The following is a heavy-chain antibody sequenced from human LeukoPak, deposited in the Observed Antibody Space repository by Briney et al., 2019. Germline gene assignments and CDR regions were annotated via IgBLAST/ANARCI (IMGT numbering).Heavy chain of an antibody. Sequence: SETLSLTCTVSGGSISSSGYYWGWLRQPPGKGLEWIGSFFYTGSTYYSPSLKSRATISRDTSKNQFSLNLFSVTAADTAVYYCARKGSYEYYFDYWGQGTLVTVSS. D-gene: IGHD3-10*01. V-gene: IGHV4-39*01. CDR3: ARKGSYEYYFDY. CDR2: FFYTGST. CDR1: GGSISSSGYY. J-gene: IGHJ4*02.